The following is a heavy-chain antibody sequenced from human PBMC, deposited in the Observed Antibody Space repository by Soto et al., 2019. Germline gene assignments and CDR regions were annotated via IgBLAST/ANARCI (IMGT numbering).Heavy chain of an antibody. CDR2: TYYRSKWYN. CDR1: GDSVSSNSAA. D-gene: IGHD3-10*01. Sequence: SQTLSLTCAISGDSVSSNSAAWNWIRQSPSRGLEWLGRTYYRSKWYNDYAVSVKSRITINPDTSKNQFSLQLNSVTPEDTAVYFCARSAYYYGSGNSFYYNGMDVWGQGTTVTVSS. CDR3: ARSAYYYGSGNSFYYNGMDV. J-gene: IGHJ6*02. V-gene: IGHV6-1*01.